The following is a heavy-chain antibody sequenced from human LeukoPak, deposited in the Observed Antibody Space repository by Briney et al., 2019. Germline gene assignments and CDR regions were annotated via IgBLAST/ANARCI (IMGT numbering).Heavy chain of an antibody. CDR3: ARVPQGAVSSSSCYI. J-gene: IGHJ1*01. Sequence: SETLSLTCTVYGGSFSGYYWSWIRQPPGKGLEWIGDINYSGSTNYNPSLKRRVTISVETSKNQSSLTLSSVTAADTAVYYCARVPQGAVSSSSCYIRARDTLVTFSP. V-gene: IGHV4-34*01. CDR1: GGSFSGYY. D-gene: IGHD2-2*02. CDR2: INYSGST.